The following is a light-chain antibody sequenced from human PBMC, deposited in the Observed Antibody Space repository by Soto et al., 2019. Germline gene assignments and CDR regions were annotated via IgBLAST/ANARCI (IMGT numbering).Light chain of an antibody. V-gene: IGLV2-14*02. J-gene: IGLJ2*01. Sequence: QSALTQPASVSGSPGQSITISCTGSSSDVASYNLVSWYQQLPGEAPKLMIYEVSNRPSGVSNRFSGSKSGNTASLTISGLQAEDEADYYCSSYSTGRTDVIFGGGTKLTVL. CDR1: SSDVASYNL. CDR3: SSYSTGRTDVI. CDR2: EVS.